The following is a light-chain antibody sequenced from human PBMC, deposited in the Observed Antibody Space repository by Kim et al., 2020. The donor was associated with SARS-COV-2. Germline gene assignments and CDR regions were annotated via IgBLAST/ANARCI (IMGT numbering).Light chain of an antibody. V-gene: IGKV1-17*01. J-gene: IGKJ5*01. CDR1: QDIGND. CDR3: LQHHTYPIT. CDR2: GAS. Sequence: ASVGDRVTITCRASQDIGNDLGWYQQSPGRAPKRLIYGASSLQSGVPSRFSGSGSGTEFTLTISSLQPEDFATYFCLQHHTYPITFGQGTRLEIK.